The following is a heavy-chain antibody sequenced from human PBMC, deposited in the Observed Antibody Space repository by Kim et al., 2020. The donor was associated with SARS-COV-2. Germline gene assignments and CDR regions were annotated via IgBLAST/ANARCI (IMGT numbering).Heavy chain of an antibody. V-gene: IGHV4-4*02. CDR3: ARRELWFGELLKGFDP. Sequence: SETLSLTCAVSGGSISSSNWWSWVRQPPGKGLEWIGEIYHSGSTNYNPSLKSRVTISVDKSKNQFSLKLSSVTAADTAVYYCARRELWFGELLKGFDPWGQGTLVTVSS. D-gene: IGHD3-10*01. J-gene: IGHJ5*02. CDR1: GGSISSSNW. CDR2: IYHSGST.